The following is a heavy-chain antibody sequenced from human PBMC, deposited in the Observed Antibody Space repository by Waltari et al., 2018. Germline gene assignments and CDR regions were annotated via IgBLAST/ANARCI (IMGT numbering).Heavy chain of an antibody. CDR1: GYSISSGYY. CDR3: ARGKGWLHPAGHQYMDV. V-gene: IGHV4-38-2*01. CDR2: LYHSGSP. J-gene: IGHJ6*03. D-gene: IGHD5-12*01. Sequence: QVQLQESGPGLVKPSETLSLTCAGSGYSISSGYYWGWIRQPPGKGLEWIGSLYHSGSPSYTPSLTRLVTISVDTSKNQFPRKLSSVTAADTAVYYCARGKGWLHPAGHQYMDVWGKGTTVTVSS.